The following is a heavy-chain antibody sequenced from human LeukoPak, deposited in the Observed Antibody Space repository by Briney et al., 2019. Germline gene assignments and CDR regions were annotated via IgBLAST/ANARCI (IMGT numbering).Heavy chain of an antibody. D-gene: IGHD5-18*01. V-gene: IGHV1-18*01. Sequence: ASVKVSCKASGYTFTSYGLSWVRQAPGQGLEWMGWISAYNGNTNYAQKLQGRVTMTTDTSTSTAYMELRSLRSDDTAVYYCARSSGDTAMVTAFDYWGQGTLVTVSS. J-gene: IGHJ4*02. CDR1: GYTFTSYG. CDR3: ARSSGDTAMVTAFDY. CDR2: ISAYNGNT.